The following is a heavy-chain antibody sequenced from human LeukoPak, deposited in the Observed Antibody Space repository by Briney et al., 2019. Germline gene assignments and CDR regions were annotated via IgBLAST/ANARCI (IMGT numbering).Heavy chain of an antibody. V-gene: IGHV4-30-4*01. CDR3: AREAVDNWFDP. D-gene: IGHD6-25*01. Sequence: SQTLSLTCTVSGGSISSGDYYWSWIRQPPGKGLEWIGYIYYGGSTYYNPSLKSRVTISVDTSKNQFSLKLSSVTAADTAVYYCAREAVDNWFDPWGQGTLVTVSS. CDR1: GGSISSGDYY. CDR2: IYYGGST. J-gene: IGHJ5*02.